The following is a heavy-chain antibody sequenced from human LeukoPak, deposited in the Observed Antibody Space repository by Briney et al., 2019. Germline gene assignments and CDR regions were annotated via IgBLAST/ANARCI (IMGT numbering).Heavy chain of an antibody. D-gene: IGHD5-24*01. J-gene: IGHJ4*02. Sequence: GGSLRLSCSASGFTFDDYAMHWVRQAPGKGLEWVSGISWNSDSIGYTDSVEGRFTISRDNAKNSLYLQMNSLRAEDTALYYCAKDRDGYTSLFFDYWGQGTLVTVSS. CDR3: AKDRDGYTSLFFDY. V-gene: IGHV3-9*01. CDR2: ISWNSDSI. CDR1: GFTFDDYA.